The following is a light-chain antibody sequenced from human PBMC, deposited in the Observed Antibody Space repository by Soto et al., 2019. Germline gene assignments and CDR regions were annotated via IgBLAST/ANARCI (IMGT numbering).Light chain of an antibody. CDR3: QVWDSSTAGV. Sequence: SYELTQPPSVSVSPGQTASITCSGDKLGDKYACWYQQKPGQSPVLVIYQDSKRPSGIPERFSGSNSGNTATLTISGTQAMDEADYYCQVWDSSTAGVFGTGTQLTVL. V-gene: IGLV3-1*01. J-gene: IGLJ1*01. CDR2: QDS. CDR1: KLGDKY.